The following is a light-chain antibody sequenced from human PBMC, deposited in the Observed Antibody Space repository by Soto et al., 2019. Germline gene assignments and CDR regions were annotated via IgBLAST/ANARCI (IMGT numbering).Light chain of an antibody. Sequence: IQMTQSPSSLSASVGDRVPITCRARHGVRDDVGWYQQKPGKAPKLLIYSASTLQSGVPSRFSGSGSGTDFTLTISGLQPEDVATYYCLQESNYPLTVGGGTKVEIK. CDR2: SAS. CDR3: LQESNYPLT. J-gene: IGKJ4*01. V-gene: IGKV1-6*01. CDR1: HGVRDD.